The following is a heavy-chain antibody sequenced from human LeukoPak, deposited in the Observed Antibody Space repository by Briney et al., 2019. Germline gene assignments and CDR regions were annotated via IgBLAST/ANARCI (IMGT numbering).Heavy chain of an antibody. CDR2: INHSGST. CDR1: GGSFSGYY. D-gene: IGHD6-19*01. Sequence: SETLSLTCAVYGGSFSGYYWSWIRQPPGKGLEWVGEINHSGSTNYNPSLKSRVTISVDTSKNQFSLKLSSVTAADTAVYYCARVGGWSSGWSPFDYWGQGTLVTVSS. CDR3: ARVGGWSSGWSPFDY. J-gene: IGHJ4*02. V-gene: IGHV4-34*01.